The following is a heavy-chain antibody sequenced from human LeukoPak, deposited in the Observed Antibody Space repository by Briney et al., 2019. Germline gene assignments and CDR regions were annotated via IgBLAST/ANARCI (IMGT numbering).Heavy chain of an antibody. CDR2: ISGGGDTL. CDR3: APIRLGELSLS. J-gene: IGHJ5*02. V-gene: IGHV3-23*01. CDR1: GFTFSNYV. Sequence: GGSLRLSCAASGFTFSNYVMNWVRQAPGQGLEWVSTISGGGDTLHYADSVRGRFTISRDNSKNTLELQMASLRAEDTAVYYCAPIRLGELSLSWGQGTLVTVSS. D-gene: IGHD3-16*02.